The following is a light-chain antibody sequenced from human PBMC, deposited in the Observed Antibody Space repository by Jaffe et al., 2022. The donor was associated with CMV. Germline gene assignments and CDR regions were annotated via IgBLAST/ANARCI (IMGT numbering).Light chain of an antibody. J-gene: IGLJ3*02. Sequence: QSVLTQPPSVSAAPGQKVTISCSGSSSNIGNNYVSWYQQFPGTAPKLLISDNNKRPSEIPDRFSGSKSGTSATLGITGLQTGDEAVYYCGTWDSSLSGGAGVFGGGTKLTVL. CDR1: SSNIGNNY. CDR3: GTWDSSLSGGAGV. V-gene: IGLV1-51*01. CDR2: DNN.